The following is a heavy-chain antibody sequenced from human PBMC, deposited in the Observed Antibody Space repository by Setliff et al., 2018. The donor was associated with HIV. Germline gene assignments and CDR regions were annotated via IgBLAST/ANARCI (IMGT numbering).Heavy chain of an antibody. CDR1: GFIFSNYW. J-gene: IGHJ6*02. D-gene: IGHD6-6*01. V-gene: IGHV3-74*01. CDR3: TRELNGHTSSHYYFGLDV. Sequence: GGSLRLSCAASGFIFSNYWMHWVRQAPGKGLVWVSRINSDGSSISYADSVKGRFTISRDNAKNTLYLQMNNVRAGDTAVYYCTRELNGHTSSHYYFGLDVWGQGTTVTVSS. CDR2: INSDGSSI.